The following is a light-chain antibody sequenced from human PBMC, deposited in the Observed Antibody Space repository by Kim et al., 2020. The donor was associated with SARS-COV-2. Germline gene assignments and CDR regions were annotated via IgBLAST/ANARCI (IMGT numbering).Light chain of an antibody. J-gene: IGKJ1*01. Sequence: ASVGDRVTITCRASHSISNWLVWYQQKPGKAPKVLIYDASTLESGVPSRFSGSISGTEFTLTISSLQPDDFATYYCQHYNSSPWTFGQGTKVDIK. CDR1: HSISNW. CDR2: DAS. V-gene: IGKV1-5*01. CDR3: QHYNSSPWT.